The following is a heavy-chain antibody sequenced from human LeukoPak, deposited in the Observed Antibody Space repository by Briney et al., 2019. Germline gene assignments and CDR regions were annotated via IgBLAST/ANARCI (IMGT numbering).Heavy chain of an antibody. Sequence: SGTLSLTCAVSGGSISSSNWWSWVRQPPGKGLEWIGEIYHSGSTNYNPSLKSRVTISVDTSKNQFSLKLSSVTAADTAVYYCARDSRLLWFGESLDYWGQGTLVTVSS. CDR1: GGSISSSNW. D-gene: IGHD3-10*01. CDR2: IYHSGST. CDR3: ARDSRLLWFGESLDY. V-gene: IGHV4-4*02. J-gene: IGHJ4*02.